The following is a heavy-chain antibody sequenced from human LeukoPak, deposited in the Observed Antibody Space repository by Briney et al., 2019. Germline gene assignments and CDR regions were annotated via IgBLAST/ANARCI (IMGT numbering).Heavy chain of an antibody. CDR2: ISNSSSKT. D-gene: IGHD6-19*01. CDR3: AIDIVSGIPDY. CDR1: GFTHRSYG. J-gene: IGHJ4*02. V-gene: IGHV3-30*03. Sequence: GGSLRLSCGASGFTHRSYGMHWVRQAPEKALEGVAVISNSSSKTYYADSVKGPFTISRDNSKNKLYLQMTSMRAEDTAVYFCAIDIVSGIPDYWGQRTLLTASS.